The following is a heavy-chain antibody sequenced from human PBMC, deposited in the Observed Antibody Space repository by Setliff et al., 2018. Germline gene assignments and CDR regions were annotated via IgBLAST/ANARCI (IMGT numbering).Heavy chain of an antibody. V-gene: IGHV1-69*05. CDR1: AGTFSNND. CDR2: IIHIFGTT. Sequence: SVKVSCKASAGTFSNNDISGVRQAPGQGREWMGGIIHIFGTTNYAQRFQGRVTITTDESTSTAYMELSSLRSEDTAVYYCARERGDIVTTTSYYYYLDVWGKGTRVTVS. D-gene: IGHD5-12*01. J-gene: IGHJ6*03. CDR3: ARERGDIVTTTSYYYYLDV.